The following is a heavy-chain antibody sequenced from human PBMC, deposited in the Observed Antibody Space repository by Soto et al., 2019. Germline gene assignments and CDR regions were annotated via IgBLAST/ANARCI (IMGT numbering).Heavy chain of an antibody. Sequence: GGSLRLSCAASGFTFSSYGMHWVRQAPGKGLEWVAVIWYDGSNKYYADSVKGRFTISRDNSKNTLYLQMNSLRAEDTAVYYCAKGGDITPVPDWFDYWGQGTLVTVSS. D-gene: IGHD3-10*01. J-gene: IGHJ4*02. CDR3: AKGGDITPVPDWFDY. CDR1: GFTFSSYG. V-gene: IGHV3-33*06. CDR2: IWYDGSNK.